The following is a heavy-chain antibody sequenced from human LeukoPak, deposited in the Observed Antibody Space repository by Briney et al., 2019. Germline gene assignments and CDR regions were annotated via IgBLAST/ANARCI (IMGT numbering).Heavy chain of an antibody. CDR1: GFTFSSYG. J-gene: IGHJ4*02. CDR2: ISSSGRTI. D-gene: IGHD4-23*01. V-gene: IGHV3-48*04. Sequence: PGGSLRLSCAASGFTFSSYGMHWVRQAPGKGLEWVSYISSSGRTIYYADSVKGRFTISRDNAKNSLYLQMNSLRAEDTSVYYCARDYGGSSPFDYWGQGTLVTVSS. CDR3: ARDYGGSSPFDY.